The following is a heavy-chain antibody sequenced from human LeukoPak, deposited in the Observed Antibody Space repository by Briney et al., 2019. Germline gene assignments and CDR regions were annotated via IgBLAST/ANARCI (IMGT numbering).Heavy chain of an antibody. CDR1: GYTFTGYY. CDR3: ARTSRGGADAFDI. V-gene: IGHV1-2*04. Sequence: GASVKVSCKASGYTFTGYYMHWVRQAPGQGLEWMGWINPNSGGTNYAQKFQGWVTMTRDTSISTAYMELSRLRSDDTAVYYCARTSRGGADAFDIWGQGTMVTVSS. D-gene: IGHD3-16*01. J-gene: IGHJ3*02. CDR2: INPNSGGT.